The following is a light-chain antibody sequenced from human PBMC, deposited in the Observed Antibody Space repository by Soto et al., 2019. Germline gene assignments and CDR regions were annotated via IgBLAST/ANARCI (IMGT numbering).Light chain of an antibody. V-gene: IGKV1-5*01. CDR3: QQYNSYSRT. CDR1: QSISSW. CDR2: DPS. Sequence: DIQMTQSPSTLSASVGDRVTITCRASQSISSWLAWYQQKPGKAPKLLIYDPSSLESGVPSRFSGSGSGTEFTLTISSLQPDDFATYYCQQYNSYSRTFGQGTKVEIK. J-gene: IGKJ1*01.